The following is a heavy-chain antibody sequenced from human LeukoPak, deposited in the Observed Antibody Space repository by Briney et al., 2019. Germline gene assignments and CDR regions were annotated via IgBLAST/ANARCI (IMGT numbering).Heavy chain of an antibody. CDR3: ARRSFTVSYWYFDL. J-gene: IGHJ2*01. V-gene: IGHV5-51*01. CDR2: IYPGDSDT. Sequence: GESLKISCKGSGYSFSNYWIGWVRQMPGKGLEWMGSIYPGDSDTRYSPSFQGQVTISDDRSSSTAYLQWSSLRASDTAIYYCARRSFTVSYWYFDLWGPGTLVTVSS. D-gene: IGHD3-16*02. CDR1: GYSFSNYW.